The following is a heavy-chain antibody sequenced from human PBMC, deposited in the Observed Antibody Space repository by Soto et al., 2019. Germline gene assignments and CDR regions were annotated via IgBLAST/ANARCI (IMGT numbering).Heavy chain of an antibody. CDR2: IYYSGST. Sequence: SETLSLTCTVSGGSISSYYWSWIRQPPWKGLEWIGYIYYSGSTNYNPSLKSRVTISVDTSKNQFSLKMSSVTAADTAVYYCARVREPRPIVGAIDYCGQGPLVTVS. J-gene: IGHJ4*02. V-gene: IGHV4-59*01. D-gene: IGHD1-26*01. CDR3: ARVREPRPIVGAIDY. CDR1: GGSISSYY.